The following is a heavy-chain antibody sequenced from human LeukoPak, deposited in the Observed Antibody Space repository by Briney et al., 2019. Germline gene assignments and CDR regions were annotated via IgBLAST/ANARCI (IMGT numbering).Heavy chain of an antibody. D-gene: IGHD3-10*01. CDR3: ARDYYGSGSYYYYHYGMDV. V-gene: IGHV3-48*03. CDR2: ISSSGSTI. Sequence: PGGSLRLSCAASGFTFSSYEMNWVRQAPGKGLEWVSYISSSGSTIYYADSVKGRFTISRDNAKNSLYLQMNSLRAEDTAVYYCARDYYGSGSYYYYHYGMDVWGQGTTVTVSS. J-gene: IGHJ6*02. CDR1: GFTFSSYE.